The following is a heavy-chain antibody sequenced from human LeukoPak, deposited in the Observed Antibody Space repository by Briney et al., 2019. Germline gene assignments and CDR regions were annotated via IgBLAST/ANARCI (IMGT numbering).Heavy chain of an antibody. CDR1: GFTLSSYG. V-gene: IGHV3-23*01. CDR3: AKRDCSDNNCYFVN. J-gene: IGHJ4*02. Sequence: GGSLRLSCAVSGFTLSSYGMSWVRQAPAKGLEWVSTLSARGDSTYYVDSVKGRFTISRDNSKNTLYLQMDSLRAEDTAVYFCAKRDCSDNNCYFVNWGQGTLVTVSS. CDR2: LSARGDST. D-gene: IGHD1-20*01.